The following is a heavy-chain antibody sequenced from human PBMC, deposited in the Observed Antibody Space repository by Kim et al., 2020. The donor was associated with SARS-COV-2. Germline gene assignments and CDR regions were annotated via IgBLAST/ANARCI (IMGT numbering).Heavy chain of an antibody. CDR2: ISGSDGST. CDR1: GFTFSAYA. D-gene: IGHD3-22*01. J-gene: IGHJ1*01. Sequence: GGSLRLSCAASGFTFSAYAMSWVRQAPGMGLEWVSGISGSDGSTYYADSMKGRFIISRDNSKNTLHLQMNSLRAEDTAVYYCAKHFGSSGSEFQHWGQGT. V-gene: IGHV3-23*01. CDR3: AKHFGSSGSEFQH.